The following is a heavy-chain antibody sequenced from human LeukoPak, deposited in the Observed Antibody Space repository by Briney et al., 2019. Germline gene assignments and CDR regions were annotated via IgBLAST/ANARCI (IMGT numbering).Heavy chain of an antibody. CDR1: GFSFINSW. CDR3: ARDPHFGALDY. D-gene: IGHD4-17*01. V-gene: IGHV3-7*01. Sequence: PGGSLRLSCAASGFSFINSWMSWVRQAPRKGLEWVALINPDGSVEHYVDAVKGRFTVSRDNAKNSLYLQMNNLRAEDRAVYFCARDPHFGALDYWGLGTLVTVSS. CDR2: INPDGSVE. J-gene: IGHJ4*02.